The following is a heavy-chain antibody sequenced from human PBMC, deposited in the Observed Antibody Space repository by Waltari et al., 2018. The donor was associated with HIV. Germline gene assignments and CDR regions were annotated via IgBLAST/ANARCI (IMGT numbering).Heavy chain of an antibody. CDR1: GFTFGHYW. D-gene: IGHD3-3*01. CDR2: IKQDGSEK. CDR3: ARDGGRRGPFGY. Sequence: EVQLVESGGGLVQPGGSLRLSCAASGFTFGHYWMSWFRQAPGKGLEWVANIKQDGSEKYYVDSVKGRFTISRDNDKNSVDLQMNSLRAEDTAVYYCARDGGRRGPFGYWGQGTLVTVSS. V-gene: IGHV3-7*01. J-gene: IGHJ4*02.